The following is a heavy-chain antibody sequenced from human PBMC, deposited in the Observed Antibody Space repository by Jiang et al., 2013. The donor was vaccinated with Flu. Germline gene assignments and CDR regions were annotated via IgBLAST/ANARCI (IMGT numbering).Heavy chain of an antibody. CDR1: GYIFVNSR. CDR2: IDPEDSYT. J-gene: IGHJ5*02. Sequence: GAEVKKPGESLRISCKASGYIFVNSRISWVRQVPGKGLEWMGKIDPEDSYTSYRPPFQGHVAFSVDKSTNTAYLQWGRLQASDTAMYYCAKLDGSGALNPGHWLDPWGQGTLVTVSS. D-gene: IGHD3-10*01. CDR3: AKLDGSGALNPGHWLDP. V-gene: IGHV5-10-1*01.